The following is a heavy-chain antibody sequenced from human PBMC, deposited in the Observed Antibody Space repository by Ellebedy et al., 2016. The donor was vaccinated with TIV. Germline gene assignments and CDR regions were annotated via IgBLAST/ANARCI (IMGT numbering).Heavy chain of an antibody. D-gene: IGHD3-22*01. V-gene: IGHV3-7*01. Sequence: GESLKTSCAASGFTFSSYWMSWVRQAPGKGLEWVANIKQDGSEKYYVDSVKGRFTISRDNAKNSLYLQMNSLRAEDTAVYNCARDRYYYDSSVYCQHWGQGTLVTVSS. CDR2: IKQDGSEK. CDR3: ARDRYYYDSSVYCQH. J-gene: IGHJ1*01. CDR1: GFTFSSYW.